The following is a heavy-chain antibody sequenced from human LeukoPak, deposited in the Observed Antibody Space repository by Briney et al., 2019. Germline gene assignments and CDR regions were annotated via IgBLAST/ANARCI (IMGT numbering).Heavy chain of an antibody. CDR2: ISGSGTNT. D-gene: IGHD2-2*01. Sequence: PEGSLTLSCAASGFTFSNYAMNWVRQAPGKGLEWVSTISGSGTNTYYADSVKGRFTISRDNSKNTMYLQMSSLRADDAAVYYCAKGRSGYCSSSSCQDNFDYWGQGAPVIVSS. V-gene: IGHV3-23*01. J-gene: IGHJ4*02. CDR3: AKGRSGYCSSSSCQDNFDY. CDR1: GFTFSNYA.